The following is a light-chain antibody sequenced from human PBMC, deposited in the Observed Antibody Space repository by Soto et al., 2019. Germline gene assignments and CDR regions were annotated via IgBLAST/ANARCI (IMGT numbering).Light chain of an antibody. CDR1: QSISSW. CDR2: DVS. Sequence: DIQMTHSPSTLSASVVDRVTITFRSSQSISSWLAWYQQKPGKAPKFLMYDVSTLESGVPLRFSGSGSGTEFTLTINSLQPDDFATYYCQSYRNFSWKFGQGTKVDIK. J-gene: IGKJ1*01. V-gene: IGKV1-5*01. CDR3: QSYRNFSWK.